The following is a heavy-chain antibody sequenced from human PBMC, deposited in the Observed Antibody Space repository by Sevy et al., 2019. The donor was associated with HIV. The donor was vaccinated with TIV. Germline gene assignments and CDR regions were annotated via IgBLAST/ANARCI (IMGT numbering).Heavy chain of an antibody. V-gene: IGHV1-24*01. J-gene: IGHJ3*02. CDR1: GYTLTELS. CDR2: FDPEDGET. Sequence: ASVKVPCKVSGYTLTELSMHWVRQAPGKGLEWMGGFDPEDGETIYAQKFQGRVTMTEDTSTDTAYMELSSLRSEDTAVYYCATGFETKWDAFDIWGQGTMVTVSS. CDR3: ATGFETKWDAFDI. D-gene: IGHD1-1*01.